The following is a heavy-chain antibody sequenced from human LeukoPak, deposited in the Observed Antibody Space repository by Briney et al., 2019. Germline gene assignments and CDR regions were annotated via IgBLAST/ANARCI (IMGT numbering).Heavy chain of an antibody. CDR1: GGSVSSGSYY. CDR2: IYYSGST. J-gene: IGHJ5*02. D-gene: IGHD6-13*01. Sequence: KSSETLSLTCIVSGGSVSSGSYYWSWIRHPPGKGLEWIGYIYYSGSTNYNPSLKSRVTISADTSKNQFSLKLSSVTAADTAVYYCARASKRGVAAAGPSWFDPWGRGTLVIVSS. CDR3: ARASKRGVAAAGPSWFDP. V-gene: IGHV4-61*01.